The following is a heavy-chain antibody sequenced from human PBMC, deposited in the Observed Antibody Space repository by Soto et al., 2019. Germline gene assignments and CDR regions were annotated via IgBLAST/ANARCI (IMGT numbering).Heavy chain of an antibody. CDR3: AAIWAVTTYDPDFGMDV. D-gene: IGHD4-17*01. CDR2: INAGNGNT. J-gene: IGHJ6*02. Sequence: GASVKVSCKASGYTFTSYGFSWVRQAPGQGLEWMGWINAGNGNTKYAQKFQGRVTITRDTSTSTAYMELSSLRSEDTAVYYCAAIWAVTTYDPDFGMDVWGQGTTVTVSS. CDR1: GYTFTSYG. V-gene: IGHV1-18*01.